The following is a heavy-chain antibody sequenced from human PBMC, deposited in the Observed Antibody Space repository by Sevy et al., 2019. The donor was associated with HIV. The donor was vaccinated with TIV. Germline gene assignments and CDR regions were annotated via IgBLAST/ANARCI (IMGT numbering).Heavy chain of an antibody. CDR1: GFTFSDYY. Sequence: GGSLRLSCAASGFTFSDYYMSWIRQAPGKGLEWVSYISSSGSTIYYADSVKGRFTISGDNAKNSLYLQMNSLRAEDTAVYYCARDRSSSWRANDAFDIWGQGTMVTVSS. D-gene: IGHD6-13*01. V-gene: IGHV3-11*01. CDR3: ARDRSSSWRANDAFDI. J-gene: IGHJ3*02. CDR2: ISSSGSTI.